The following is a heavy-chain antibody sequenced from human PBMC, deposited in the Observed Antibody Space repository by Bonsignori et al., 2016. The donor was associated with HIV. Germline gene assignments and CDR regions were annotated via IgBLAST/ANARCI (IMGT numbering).Heavy chain of an antibody. CDR3: ARVRNWEGYFDL. J-gene: IGHJ2*01. CDR2: MNPNSGNT. V-gene: IGHV1-8*01. Sequence: WVRQAPGQGLEWMGWMNPNSGNTGYAQKFQGRVTMTRNTSISTAYMELSSLRSEDTAVYYCARVRNWEGYFDLWGRGTLVTVSS. D-gene: IGHD7-27*01.